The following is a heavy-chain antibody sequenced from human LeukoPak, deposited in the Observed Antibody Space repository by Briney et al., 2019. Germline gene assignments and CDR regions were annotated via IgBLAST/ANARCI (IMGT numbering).Heavy chain of an antibody. CDR3: ARHVSEYSCSWYDVWRAFDI. D-gene: IGHD6-13*01. CDR2: IYYSGST. J-gene: IGHJ3*02. V-gene: IGHV4-59*08. CDR1: GGSISSYY. Sequence: PSETLSLTCTVSGGSISSYYWSWIRQPPGKGLEWIGYIYYSGSTNYNPSLKSRVTISVDTSKNQFSLKLSSVTAADTAVYYCARHVSEYSCSWYDVWRAFDIWGQGTMVTVSS.